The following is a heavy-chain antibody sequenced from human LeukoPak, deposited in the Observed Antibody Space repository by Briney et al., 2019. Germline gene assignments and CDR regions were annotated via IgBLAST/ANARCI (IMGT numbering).Heavy chain of an antibody. V-gene: IGHV5-51*01. J-gene: IGHJ3*01. Sequence: GESLEISCEASGYTFSKQWIGWVRQVPGKGLEWMGIIYPGDSDTRYSPSFQGQVTISVDKSVTTTYLQWHSLKASDTAMYYCARTGYYYGSGSHYAFDLWGQGTMVTVSS. CDR1: GYTFSKQW. CDR2: IYPGDSDT. CDR3: ARTGYYYGSGSHYAFDL. D-gene: IGHD3-10*01.